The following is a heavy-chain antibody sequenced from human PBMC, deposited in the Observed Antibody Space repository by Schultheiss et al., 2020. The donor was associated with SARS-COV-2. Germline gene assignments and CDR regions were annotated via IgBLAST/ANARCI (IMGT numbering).Heavy chain of an antibody. J-gene: IGHJ4*02. D-gene: IGHD1/OR15-1a*01. CDR2: ISYDGSNK. CDR3: ARGRNNGAFYFDY. Sequence: GGSLRLSCAASGFTFSSFGIHWVRQAPGKGLEWVAVISYDGSNKYYADSVKGRFTISRDNAKNSLYLQMNSLRAEDTAVYYCARGRNNGAFYFDYWGQGTLVTV. V-gene: IGHV3-30*03. CDR1: GFTFSSFG.